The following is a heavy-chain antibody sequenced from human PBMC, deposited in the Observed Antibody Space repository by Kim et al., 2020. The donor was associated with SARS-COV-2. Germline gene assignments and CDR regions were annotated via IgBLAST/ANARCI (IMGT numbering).Heavy chain of an antibody. D-gene: IGHD3-9*01. Sequence: ASVKVSCKTSGYIFTRYYINWVRQAPGQGLEWMGAINPSGGSSRFAQKFQGRVTMTRDTSTDTIYIEVSSLISEDTAVYYCARERYDISTGYVSRFSYGMDVWGQGTTVTVSS. J-gene: IGHJ6*02. CDR3: ARERYDISTGYVSRFSYGMDV. V-gene: IGHV1-46*01. CDR1: GYIFTRYY. CDR2: INPSGGSS.